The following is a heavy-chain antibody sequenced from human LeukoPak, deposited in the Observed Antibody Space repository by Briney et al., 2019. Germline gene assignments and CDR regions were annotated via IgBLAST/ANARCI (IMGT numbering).Heavy chain of an antibody. V-gene: IGHV3-21*01. CDR1: GFTFSSYS. Sequence: GGSLRLSCAASGFTFSSYSMNWVRQAPGKGLEWVSSISSSSSYIYYADSVKGRFTISRDNAKNSLYLQMNSLRAEDTAVYYCAKDLSSSSTAYFHHWGQGTLVTVSS. D-gene: IGHD6-6*01. CDR3: AKDLSSSSTAYFHH. J-gene: IGHJ1*01. CDR2: ISSSSSYI.